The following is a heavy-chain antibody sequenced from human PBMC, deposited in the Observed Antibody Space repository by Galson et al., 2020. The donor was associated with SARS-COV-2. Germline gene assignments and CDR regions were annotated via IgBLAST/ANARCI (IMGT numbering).Heavy chain of an antibody. V-gene: IGHV4-59*13. Sequence: SETLSLTCTVSGGSISSYYWSWIRQPPGKGLEWIGYIYYSGSTNYNPSLKSRVTISVDTSKNQFSLKLSSVTAADTAVYYCARGDRYGDSEYFDYWGQGTLVTVSS. CDR1: GGSISSYY. CDR3: ARGDRYGDSEYFDY. CDR2: IYYSGST. D-gene: IGHD4-17*01. J-gene: IGHJ4*02.